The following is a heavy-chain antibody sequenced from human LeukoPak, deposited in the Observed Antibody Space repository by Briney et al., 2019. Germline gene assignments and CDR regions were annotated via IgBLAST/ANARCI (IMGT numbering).Heavy chain of an antibody. CDR3: ASGSSDYYYYYYMDV. CDR1: GASISRNY. D-gene: IGHD2-2*01. CDR2: INYIGSS. Sequence: SETLSLTCTVSGASISRNYWSWIRQPPGKGLEWIGYINYIGSSLYNPSLKSRVTISVDTSKNQFSLKASSVTAADTAVYYCASGSSDYYYYYYMDVWGKGTTVTVSS. V-gene: IGHV4-59*08. J-gene: IGHJ6*03.